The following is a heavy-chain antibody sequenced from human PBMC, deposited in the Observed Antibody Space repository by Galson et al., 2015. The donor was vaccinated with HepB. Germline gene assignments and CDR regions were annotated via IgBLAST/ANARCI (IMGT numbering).Heavy chain of an antibody. CDR3: ARSTGRYGVDY. V-gene: IGHV6-1*01. Sequence: CAISGDSVSSNSAAWNWIRLSPSRGLEWLGRTYYRSKWYNDYAVSVKSRITVDPDTSRNQFSLQLNSVTPEDTAVYYCARSTGRYGVDYWGQGTLVTVSS. D-gene: IGHD1-26*01. CDR1: GDSVSSNSAA. CDR2: TYYRSKWYN. J-gene: IGHJ4*02.